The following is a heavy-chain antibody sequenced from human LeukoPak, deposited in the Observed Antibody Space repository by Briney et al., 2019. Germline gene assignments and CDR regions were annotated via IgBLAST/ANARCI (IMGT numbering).Heavy chain of an antibody. V-gene: IGHV3-48*03. CDR3: ARYNFGYSHGFDY. CDR2: ISSSGSTI. CDR1: GFTFSSYE. J-gene: IGHJ4*02. Sequence: GGSLRLSCAASGFTFSSYEMNWVRQAPGKGLEWVSYISSSGSTIYYADSVKGRFTISRDNAKNSLYLQMNSLRAEDTAVYYCARYNFGYSHGFDYWGQGTLVTVSS. D-gene: IGHD5-18*01.